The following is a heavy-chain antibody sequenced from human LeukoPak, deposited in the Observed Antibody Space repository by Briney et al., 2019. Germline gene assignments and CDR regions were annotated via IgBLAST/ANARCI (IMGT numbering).Heavy chain of an antibody. V-gene: IGHV3-7*01. CDR1: GFTFSSYS. CDR3: ARGAPNYDFWSGYPYYYGMDV. D-gene: IGHD3-3*01. Sequence: GGSLRLSCAASGFTFSSYSMNWVRQAPGKGLEWVANIKQDGSEKYYVDSVKGRFTISRDNAKNSLYLQMNSLRAEDTAVYYCARGAPNYDFWSGYPYYYGMDVWGQGTTVTVSS. J-gene: IGHJ6*02. CDR2: IKQDGSEK.